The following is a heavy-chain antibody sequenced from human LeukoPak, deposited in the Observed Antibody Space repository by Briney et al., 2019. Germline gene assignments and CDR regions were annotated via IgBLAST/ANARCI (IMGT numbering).Heavy chain of an antibody. CDR1: GVSFSSYY. Sequence: SETLSLTCGVYGVSFSSYYWSWVRQPPGKGLEWIGEINHSGSTNYNPSLKSRVTISVDTSKNHFSLKLSSVTAADTAVYYCARGPLYYYDSSASYYFDYWGQGILVTVSS. CDR2: INHSGST. CDR3: ARGPLYYYDSSASYYFDY. J-gene: IGHJ4*02. V-gene: IGHV4-34*01. D-gene: IGHD3-22*01.